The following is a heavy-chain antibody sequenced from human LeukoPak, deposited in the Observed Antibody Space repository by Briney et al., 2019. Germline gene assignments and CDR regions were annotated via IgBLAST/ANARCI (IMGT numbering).Heavy chain of an antibody. V-gene: IGHV3-30*04. CDR3: ARALLVGSTNLDY. D-gene: IGHD1-26*01. Sequence: GGSLRLSCEVSGFTFSSYAMHWVRQTPGKGLEWVAVISYDGSNKYYADSVKGRFTISRSRNTLYVQMNSLRTEDTAVYYCARALLVGSTNLDYWGQGTLVTVSS. J-gene: IGHJ4*02. CDR2: ISYDGSNK. CDR1: GFTFSSYA.